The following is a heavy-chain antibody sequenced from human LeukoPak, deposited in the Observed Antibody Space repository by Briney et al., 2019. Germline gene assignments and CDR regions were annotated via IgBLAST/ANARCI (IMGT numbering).Heavy chain of an antibody. V-gene: IGHV3-30*18. CDR3: AKDPRYDSSGAFDY. J-gene: IGHJ4*02. Sequence: GRSLRLSCAASGFTFSSYGMHWVRQAPGKGLEWVAVISYDGSNKYYADSVKGRFTISRDNSKNTLYLQMNSLRAEDTAVYYCAKDPRYDSSGAFDYWGQGTLVAVSS. CDR2: ISYDGSNK. CDR1: GFTFSSYG. D-gene: IGHD3-22*01.